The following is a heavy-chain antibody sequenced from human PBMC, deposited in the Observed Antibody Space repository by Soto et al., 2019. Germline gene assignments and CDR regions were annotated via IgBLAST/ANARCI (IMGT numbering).Heavy chain of an antibody. Sequence: SETLSLTCAVSSGSISSSNWWSWVRQPPGKGLEWIGEIYHSGSTNYNPSLKSRVTISVDKSKNQFSLKLSSVTAADTAVYYCARFGGGSGIKEYYFDYWGQGTLVTVSS. CDR1: SGSISSSNW. D-gene: IGHD6-19*01. CDR3: ARFGGGSGIKEYYFDY. CDR2: IYHSGST. J-gene: IGHJ4*02. V-gene: IGHV4-4*02.